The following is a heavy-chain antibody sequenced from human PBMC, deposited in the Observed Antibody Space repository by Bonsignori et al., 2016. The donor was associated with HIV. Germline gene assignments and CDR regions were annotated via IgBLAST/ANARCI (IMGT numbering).Heavy chain of an antibody. CDR2: INHSGST. CDR3: ARATAVAGLPYYFDY. Sequence: RQAPGKGLEWIGEINHSGSTNYNPSLKSRVTISVDTSKNQFSLKLSSVTAADTAVYYCARATAVAGLPYYFDYWGPGNPGHRLL. J-gene: IGHJ4*02. D-gene: IGHD6-19*01. V-gene: IGHV4-34*01.